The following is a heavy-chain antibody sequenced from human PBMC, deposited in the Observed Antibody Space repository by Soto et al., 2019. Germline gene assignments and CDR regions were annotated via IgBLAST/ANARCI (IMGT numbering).Heavy chain of an antibody. CDR3: ARRVSRNYDY. D-gene: IGHD1-7*01. CDR2: ISSNGGTT. CDR1: GFTFSSYD. V-gene: IGHV3-64*01. Sequence: EVQLAESGGGMVQPGGSLRLSCVASGFTFSSYDMHWVRQAPGKGLEYVSSISSNGGTTYYGNSVKGRFTISRDNSKNTLYLQMGSLRAEDMAVYYCARRVSRNYDYWGQGTLVTVSS. J-gene: IGHJ4*02.